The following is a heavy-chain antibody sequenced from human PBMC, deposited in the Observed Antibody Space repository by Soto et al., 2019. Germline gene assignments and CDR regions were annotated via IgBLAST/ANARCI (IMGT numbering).Heavy chain of an antibody. CDR3: ARAKGYCSSTSCYPGHTMSYGMDV. CDR1: GGSISSGGYY. V-gene: IGHV4-31*03. CDR2: IYHSGST. J-gene: IGHJ6*02. D-gene: IGHD2-2*01. Sequence: PSETLSLTCTVSGGSISSGGYYWSWIRQHPGKGLEWIGYIYHSGSTYYNPSLKSRVTISVDTSKNQFSLKLSSVTAADTAVYYCARAKGYCSSTSCYPGHTMSYGMDVWGQGTTVTV.